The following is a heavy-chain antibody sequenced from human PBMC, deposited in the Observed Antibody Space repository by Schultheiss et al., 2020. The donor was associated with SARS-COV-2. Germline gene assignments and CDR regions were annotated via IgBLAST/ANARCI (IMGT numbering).Heavy chain of an antibody. J-gene: IGHJ6*02. D-gene: IGHD5-12*01. CDR3: AKVTVATSLTDSYYFYGMDV. Sequence: GGSLRLSCAASGFSFNDYPMHWVRQAPGKGLEWVADILYDGSNKYYADSVKGRFTISRDNSKKTLYLQMNRLRAEDTAVYYCAKVTVATSLTDSYYFYGMDVWGQGTTVTVSS. CDR1: GFSFNDYP. CDR2: ILYDGSNK. V-gene: IGHV3-30*01.